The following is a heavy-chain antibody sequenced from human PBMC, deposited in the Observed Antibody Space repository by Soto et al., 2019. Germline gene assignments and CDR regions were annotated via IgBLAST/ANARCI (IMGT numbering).Heavy chain of an antibody. CDR1: GGSISSYD. Sequence: PSETLSLTCTVSGGSISSYDWSWIRPPPGKRLEWIGYIYYSGSTNYNPSLKSRVTISVDTSKNQFSLKLSSVTAADTAVYYCARGPHDYGDYGAVEYFDYWGQGTLVTVSS. D-gene: IGHD4-17*01. J-gene: IGHJ4*02. V-gene: IGHV4-59*01. CDR3: ARGPHDYGDYGAVEYFDY. CDR2: IYYSGST.